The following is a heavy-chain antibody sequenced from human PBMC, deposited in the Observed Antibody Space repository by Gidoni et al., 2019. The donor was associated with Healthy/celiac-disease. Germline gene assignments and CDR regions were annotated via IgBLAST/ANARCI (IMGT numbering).Heavy chain of an antibody. J-gene: IGHJ4*02. V-gene: IGHV1-69*01. D-gene: IGHD1-7*01. CDR3: ARSYNWNYYFDY. CDR1: GGTISRYA. Sequence: QVQLVQPGAEVKKPGSSVKVSCTASGGTISRYAISWVRQAPRQGLEWMGGIIPIFGTANYAQKFQGRVTITADESTSTAYMELSSLRSEDTAVYYCARSYNWNYYFDYWGQGTLVTVSS. CDR2: IIPIFGTA.